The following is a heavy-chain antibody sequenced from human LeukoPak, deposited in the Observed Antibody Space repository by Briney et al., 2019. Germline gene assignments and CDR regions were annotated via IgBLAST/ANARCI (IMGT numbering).Heavy chain of an antibody. CDR1: GFSVSGSY. V-gene: IGHV3-66*01. D-gene: IGHD2/OR15-2a*01. CDR2: IYSDGPT. J-gene: IGHJ4*02. Sequence: PGGSLRLSCTASGFSVSGSYMSWVRQAPGKGLEWVSVIYSDGPTYYADPVKGRFTISRDNSKNILYLQMNSLRVEDTAVYYCARDRRGMSTNALPQEYYWGQGTTVTVSS. CDR3: ARDRRGMSTNALPQEYY.